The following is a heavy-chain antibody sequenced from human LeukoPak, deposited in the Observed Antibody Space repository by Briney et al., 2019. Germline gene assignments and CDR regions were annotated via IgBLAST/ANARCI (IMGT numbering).Heavy chain of an antibody. V-gene: IGHV3-21*01. Sequence: GGSLRLSCAASGFTFSSYSMNWVRQAPGKGLEWVSSISSSSSYIYYADSVKGRFTISRDNAKNSLYLQMNSLRAEDTAVYYCARDLVVGEYYYYYMDVWGKGTTVTVSS. D-gene: IGHD2-15*01. J-gene: IGHJ6*03. CDR2: ISSSSSYI. CDR3: ARDLVVGEYYYYYMDV. CDR1: GFTFSSYS.